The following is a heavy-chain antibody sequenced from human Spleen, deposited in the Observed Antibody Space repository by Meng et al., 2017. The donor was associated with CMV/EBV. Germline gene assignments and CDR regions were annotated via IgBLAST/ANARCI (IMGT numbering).Heavy chain of an antibody. J-gene: IGHJ4*02. Sequence: ASVKVSCKASGYTFSSYDINWVRQAAGQGPEWMGWMNPNSGITGYAQKFQGRVTMTRNTSISTAYMELSSLRSEDTAVYYCARGRAGSGSPYYFDYWGQGTLVTVSS. CDR3: ARGRAGSGSPYYFDY. CDR1: GYTFSSYD. D-gene: IGHD3-10*01. CDR2: MNPNSGIT. V-gene: IGHV1-8*01.